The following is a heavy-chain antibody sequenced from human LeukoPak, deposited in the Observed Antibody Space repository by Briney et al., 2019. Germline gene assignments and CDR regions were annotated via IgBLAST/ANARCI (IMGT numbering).Heavy chain of an antibody. CDR3: AKDFTYGSGYYMDV. CDR2: IRYDGSNK. Sequence: GGSLRLSCAASGFAASGFTFSSYGMHWVRQAPGKGLEWVAFIRYDGSNKYYADSVKGRFTISRDNSKNTLYLQMNSLRAEDTAVYYCAKDFTYGSGYYMDVWGKGTTVTISS. J-gene: IGHJ6*03. V-gene: IGHV3-30*02. D-gene: IGHD3-10*01. CDR1: GFTFSSYG.